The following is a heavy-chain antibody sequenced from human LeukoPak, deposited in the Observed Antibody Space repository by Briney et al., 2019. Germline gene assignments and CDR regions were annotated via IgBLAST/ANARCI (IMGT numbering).Heavy chain of an antibody. D-gene: IGHD2-15*01. CDR2: ISGSGGST. CDR3: ARGVGGSRAFDI. J-gene: IGHJ3*02. Sequence: GGSLRLSCAASGFTFSSYAMSWVRQAPGKGLEWVSAISGSGGSTYYADSVKGRFTISRDNAKNTLYLQMSSLRAEDTAVYYCARGVGGSRAFDIWGQGTIVTVSS. CDR1: GFTFSSYA. V-gene: IGHV3-23*01.